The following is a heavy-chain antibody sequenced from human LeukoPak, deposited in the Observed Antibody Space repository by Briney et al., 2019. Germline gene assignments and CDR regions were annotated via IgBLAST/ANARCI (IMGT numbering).Heavy chain of an antibody. Sequence: ASVKVSCKASGHTFTSYGISWVRQAPGQGLEWMGWISAYNGNTNYAQKLQGRVTMTTDTSTSTAYMELRSLRSDDTAVYYCARFAAAAGTFDYWGQGTLVTVSS. CDR3: ARFAAAAGTFDY. J-gene: IGHJ4*02. V-gene: IGHV1-18*01. CDR2: ISAYNGNT. D-gene: IGHD6-13*01. CDR1: GHTFTSYG.